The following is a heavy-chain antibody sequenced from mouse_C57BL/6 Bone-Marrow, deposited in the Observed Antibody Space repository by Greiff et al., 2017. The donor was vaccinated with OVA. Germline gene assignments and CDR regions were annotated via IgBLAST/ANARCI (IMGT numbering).Heavy chain of an antibody. J-gene: IGHJ4*01. V-gene: IGHV1-64*01. D-gene: IGHD2-5*01. CDR3: ARSNSNYSYYAMDY. CDR1: GYTFTSYW. Sequence: VQLQQPGAELVKPGASVKLSCKASGYTFTSYWMHWVKQRPGQGLEWIGMIHPNSGSTNYNEKFKSKATLTVDKSSSTAYMQLSSLTSEDSAVYYCARSNSNYSYYAMDYWGQGTSVTVSS. CDR2: IHPNSGST.